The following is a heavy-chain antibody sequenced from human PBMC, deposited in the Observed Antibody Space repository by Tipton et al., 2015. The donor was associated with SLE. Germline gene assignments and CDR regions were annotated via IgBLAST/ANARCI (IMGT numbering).Heavy chain of an antibody. CDR2: ISNGGGT. J-gene: IGHJ6*03. V-gene: IGHV4-4*08. CDR1: GGSISSNY. CDR3: TRDRTPDYYYYYMDV. Sequence: TLSLTCSVSGGSISSNYWIWIRQPPGKGLEWIGYISNGGGTNYNPSLKSRVTMSVDTSENQFSLRVTSVTAADSAIYYCTRDRTPDYYYYYMDVWGKGTTVTVSS. D-gene: IGHD2-15*01.